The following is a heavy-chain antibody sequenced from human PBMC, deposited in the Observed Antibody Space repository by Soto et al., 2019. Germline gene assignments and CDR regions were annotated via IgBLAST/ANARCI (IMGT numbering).Heavy chain of an antibody. CDR1: GGSISSYY. CDR2: IYYSGST. D-gene: IGHD3-22*01. CDR3: ARRLGSGYYHTYYFDD. V-gene: IGHV4-59*01. Sequence: SETLSLTCTVSGGSISSYYWSWIRQPPGKGLEWIGYIYYSGSTNYNPSLKSRVTISVDTSKSQFSLKLSSVTAADTAVYYCARRLGSGYYHTYYFDDWGQGILVTVAS. J-gene: IGHJ4*02.